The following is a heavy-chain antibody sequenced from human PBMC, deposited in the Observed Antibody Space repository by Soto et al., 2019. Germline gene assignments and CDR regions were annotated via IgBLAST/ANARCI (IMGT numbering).Heavy chain of an antibody. J-gene: IGHJ5*02. V-gene: IGHV1-69*01. CDR1: GGTFSSYA. Sequence: QVQLVQSGAEVKKPGSSVKVSCKASGGTFSSYAISWVRQAPGQGLEWMGGIIPIFGTANYAQKFQGRVTITADESTSTAYMELSSLRSEYTAVYYCARRLGGYSYGYCWFDPWGQGTLVTVSS. CDR2: IIPIFGTA. CDR3: ARRLGGYSYGYCWFDP. D-gene: IGHD5-18*01.